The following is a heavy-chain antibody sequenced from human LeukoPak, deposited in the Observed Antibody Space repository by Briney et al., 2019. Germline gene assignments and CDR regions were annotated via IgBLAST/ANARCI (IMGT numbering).Heavy chain of an antibody. Sequence: SETLSLTCAVYGGSFSGYYWSWIRQPPGKGLEWIGEINHSGSTNYNPSLKSRVTISVDTSKNQFSLKLSSVTAADTAVYYCARHMQGGSRGWFDYWGQGSLVTVSS. CDR3: ARHMQGGSRGWFDY. CDR2: INHSGST. J-gene: IGHJ4*02. V-gene: IGHV4-34*01. D-gene: IGHD3-16*01. CDR1: GGSFSGYY.